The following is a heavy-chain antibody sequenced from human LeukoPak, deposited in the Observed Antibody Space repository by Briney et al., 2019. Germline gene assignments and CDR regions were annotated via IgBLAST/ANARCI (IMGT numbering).Heavy chain of an antibody. CDR2: IYYSGST. Sequence: SETLSLTCTVSGGSISSSSYYWGWIRQPPGKGLEWIGSIYYSGSTYYNPSLKSRVTISVDTSKNQFSLKLSSVTAADTAVYYCARLPVADPNYYYYYYMDVWGKGTTVTVSS. J-gene: IGHJ6*03. CDR1: GGSISSSSYY. D-gene: IGHD5-12*01. V-gene: IGHV4-39*01. CDR3: ARLPVADPNYYYYYYMDV.